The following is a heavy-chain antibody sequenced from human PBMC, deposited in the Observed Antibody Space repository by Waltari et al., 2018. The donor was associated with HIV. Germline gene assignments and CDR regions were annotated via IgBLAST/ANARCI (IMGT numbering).Heavy chain of an antibody. D-gene: IGHD3-16*01. CDR2: IDQGGNEK. CDR1: GFSFSTYW. Sequence: EMQLVESGGGLVQPGGSLRLSCAASGFSFSTYWMAWVRQAPGKGLEWVANIDQGGNEKGSVAAVKGRFTTSRDNSNNSLYLQMNSLRAEDTAVYYCAREYWGDFDLWGRGTLVTVSS. J-gene: IGHJ2*01. V-gene: IGHV3-7*01. CDR3: AREYWGDFDL.